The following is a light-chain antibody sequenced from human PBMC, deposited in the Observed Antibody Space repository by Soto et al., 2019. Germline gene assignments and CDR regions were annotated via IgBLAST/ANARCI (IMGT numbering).Light chain of an antibody. J-gene: IGKJ1*01. CDR2: GAS. CDR3: QQYGSSPKT. Sequence: ETVLTQSPGTLSLSPGDRATLSCRASQSVSSSSLAWYQQKPGQAPGLLIYGASSRATGIPDRFSGSGFETDFTLSISRLEPEDFAVYYCQQYGSSPKTFGQGTKVEVK. V-gene: IGKV3-20*01. CDR1: QSVSSSS.